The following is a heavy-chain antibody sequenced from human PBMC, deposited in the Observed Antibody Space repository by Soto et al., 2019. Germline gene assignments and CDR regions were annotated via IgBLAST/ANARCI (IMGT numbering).Heavy chain of an antibody. V-gene: IGHV1-46*01. CDR3: ARVGPVGGYYYGMDV. D-gene: IGHD1-26*01. J-gene: IGHJ6*02. Sequence: ASVKVSCKASGYMFTTYYMHWVRQAPGQGPEWMGMIHASGVGTAYAQKFQDRVTITTDTSTTTLYMELSSLRSEDTAVYYCARVGPVGGYYYGMDVWRQVTTVTVSS. CDR1: GYMFTTYY. CDR2: IHASGVGT.